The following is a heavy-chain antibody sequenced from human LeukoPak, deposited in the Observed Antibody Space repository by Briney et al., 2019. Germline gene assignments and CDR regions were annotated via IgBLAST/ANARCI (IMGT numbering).Heavy chain of an antibody. V-gene: IGHV4-4*07. CDR3: ARGNIVATILGGLHGTTAFDF. CDR2: FYTSGNT. J-gene: IGHJ4*02. CDR1: DGSISNY. D-gene: IGHD5-12*01. Sequence: SETLSLTCTVSDGSISNYWSWIRQPAGKGLEWIGRFYTSGNTNYHPSLRSRVTMSVDTSKNQFSLKLNSLTAADTAVYYCARGNIVATILGGLHGTTAFDFWGQGILVTVSS.